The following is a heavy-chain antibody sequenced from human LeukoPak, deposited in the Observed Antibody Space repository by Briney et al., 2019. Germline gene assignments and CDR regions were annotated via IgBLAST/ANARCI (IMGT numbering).Heavy chain of an antibody. Sequence: SETLPLTCTVSGGSISSYYWSWIRQPAGKGLEWIGRIYTSGSTNYNPSLKSRVTMSVDTSKNQFSLKLSSVTAADTAVYYCARSGRMATLDAFDIWGQGTMVTVSS. CDR2: IYTSGST. CDR3: ARSGRMATLDAFDI. D-gene: IGHD5-24*01. CDR1: GGSISSYY. V-gene: IGHV4-4*07. J-gene: IGHJ3*02.